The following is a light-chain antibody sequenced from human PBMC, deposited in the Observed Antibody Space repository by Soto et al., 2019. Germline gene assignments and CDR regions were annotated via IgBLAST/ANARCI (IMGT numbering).Light chain of an antibody. Sequence: DIVMTQSPDSLAVSLGERATINCKYSQSVLYSSNNKNYLAWYQQKAGQPPKLLIYWASTRESGVPDRFSGSGSGTDFTLTISSLQAEDVAVYYCQQYYSTPLTFGQGTKVEIK. V-gene: IGKV4-1*01. CDR1: QSVLYSSNNKNY. CDR3: QQYYSTPLT. CDR2: WAS. J-gene: IGKJ1*01.